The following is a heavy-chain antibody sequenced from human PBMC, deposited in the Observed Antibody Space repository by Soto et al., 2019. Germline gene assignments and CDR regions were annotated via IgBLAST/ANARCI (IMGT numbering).Heavy chain of an antibody. CDR3: ARGRGAAADYFDF. V-gene: IGHV3-11*05. CDR1: GFTFSDYY. Sequence: QVQLVESGGGLVKPGGSLRLSCAVSGFTFSDYYMTWIRQAPGTGLEWVSYISSSTSHTNYADSVKGRFTISRDNAKNSLFLQMNSLRGEDTAVYYCARGRGAAADYFDFWGQGTLVTVSS. D-gene: IGHD6-13*01. J-gene: IGHJ4*02. CDR2: ISSSTSHT.